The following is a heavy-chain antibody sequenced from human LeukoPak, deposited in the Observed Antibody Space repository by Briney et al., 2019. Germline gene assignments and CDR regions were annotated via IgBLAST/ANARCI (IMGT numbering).Heavy chain of an antibody. CDR3: AARKVRGVWFYLDY. D-gene: IGHD3-10*01. CDR1: GFTFSDYY. V-gene: IGHV3-53*01. Sequence: GGSLRLSCAASGFTFSDYYMSWIRQAPGKGLEWVSTIYDDNTYYADSVKGRFAISTDNSKNTLYLQMNSLRVEDTAVYFCAARKVRGVWFYLDYWGQGTLVTVSS. CDR2: IYDDNT. J-gene: IGHJ4*02.